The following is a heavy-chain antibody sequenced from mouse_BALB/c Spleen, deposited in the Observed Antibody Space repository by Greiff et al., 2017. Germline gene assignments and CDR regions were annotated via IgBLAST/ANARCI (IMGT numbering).Heavy chain of an antibody. CDR2: IDPENGDT. D-gene: IGHD2-4*01. CDR3: ARYYDYPYYAMDY. Sequence: VQLQQSGAELVRSGASVKLSCTASGFNIKDYYMHWVKQRPEQGLEWIGWIDPENGDTEYAPKFQGKATMTADTSSNTAYLQLSSLTSEDTAVYDCARYYDYPYYAMDYWGQGTSVTVSS. CDR1: GFNIKDYY. V-gene: IGHV14-4*02. J-gene: IGHJ4*01.